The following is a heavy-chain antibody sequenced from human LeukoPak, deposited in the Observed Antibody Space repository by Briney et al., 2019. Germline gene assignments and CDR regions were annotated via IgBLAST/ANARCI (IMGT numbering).Heavy chain of an antibody. D-gene: IGHD3-22*01. CDR3: ARVLNYYDSSGYYFSY. Sequence: SGGSLRLSRAASGFTFSSYAMSWVRQAPGKGLEWVAVISYDGSNKYYADSVKGRFTISRDNSKNTLYLQMNSLRAEDTAVYYCARVLNYYDSSGYYFSYWGQGTLVTVSS. V-gene: IGHV3-30-3*01. CDR2: ISYDGSNK. CDR1: GFTFSSYA. J-gene: IGHJ4*02.